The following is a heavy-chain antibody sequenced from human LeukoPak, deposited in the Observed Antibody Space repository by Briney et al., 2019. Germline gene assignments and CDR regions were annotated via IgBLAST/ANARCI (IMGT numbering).Heavy chain of an antibody. Sequence: GGSLRLSCAASGFTFSSYSMNWVRQAPGKGLEWVSSISSSGSYIYYADSVKGRFTISRDNAKNSLYPQMNSLRAEDTAVYYCARGAWGYYDFWSAIRPQIDYFDYRGQGTLVTVSS. CDR2: ISSSGSYI. CDR3: ARGAWGYYDFWSAIRPQIDYFDY. V-gene: IGHV3-21*01. D-gene: IGHD3-3*01. CDR1: GFTFSSYS. J-gene: IGHJ4*02.